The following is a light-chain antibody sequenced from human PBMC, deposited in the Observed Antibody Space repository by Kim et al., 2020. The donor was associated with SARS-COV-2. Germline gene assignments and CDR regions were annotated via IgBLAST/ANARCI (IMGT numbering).Light chain of an antibody. V-gene: IGLV1-40*01. J-gene: IGLJ3*02. Sequence: RVTITCTVSRSKNGAGYDVRWYQQQPRAAPQLLIYGNSNRPSGVPDRFSGSKSGSSASLAITGLQAEDEADYYCQSYDSSLSGSVFGGGTQLTVL. CDR3: QSYDSSLSGSV. CDR1: RSKNGAGYD. CDR2: GNS.